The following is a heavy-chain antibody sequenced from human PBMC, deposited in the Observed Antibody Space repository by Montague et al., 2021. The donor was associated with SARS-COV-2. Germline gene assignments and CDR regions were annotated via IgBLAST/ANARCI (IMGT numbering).Heavy chain of an antibody. V-gene: IGHV4-39*01. CDR1: GGSVSSSGYY. Sequence: SETLSLTCTVSGGSVSSSGYYWGWIRQPPGKGLEWIGSIYFSGSSYYNPSLKSRVSISVDTSKNQFSLRLSSVTAADTAVYYCARHLRWVVVVGTPHSFDPWGQGTLVTVSS. J-gene: IGHJ5*02. D-gene: IGHD2-15*01. CDR2: IYFSGSS. CDR3: ARHLRWVVVVGTPHSFDP.